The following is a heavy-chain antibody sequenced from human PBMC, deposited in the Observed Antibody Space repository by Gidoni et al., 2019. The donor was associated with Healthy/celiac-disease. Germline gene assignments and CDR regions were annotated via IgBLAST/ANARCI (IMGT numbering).Heavy chain of an antibody. D-gene: IGHD3-10*01. J-gene: IGHJ3*02. CDR2: ISSSSSYI. CDR3: ARGGGRGLSFRGPYNDAFDI. V-gene: IGHV3-21*01. Sequence: EVQLVESGGGLVKPGGSLRLSCAASGFTFSSYSMNWVRQAPGKGLEWVSSISSSSSYIYYADSVKGRFTISRDNAKNSLYLQMNSLRAEDTAVYYCARGGGRGLSFRGPYNDAFDIWGQGTMVTVSS. CDR1: GFTFSSYS.